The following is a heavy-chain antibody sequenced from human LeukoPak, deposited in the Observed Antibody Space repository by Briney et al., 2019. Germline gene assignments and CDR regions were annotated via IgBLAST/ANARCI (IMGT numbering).Heavy chain of an antibody. J-gene: IGHJ4*02. CDR3: ARACPFGGYFDL. CDR1: GFTVSSNY. Sequence: GGSLRLSCAASGFTVSSNYMSWVRQAPGKGLEWVSVIYSDGTTVYADSVKGRFTISRDNSKNTLFLQMNSLRVEDTAVYYCARACPFGGYFDLWGQGALVTVSS. D-gene: IGHD3-10*01. CDR2: IYSDGTT. V-gene: IGHV3-53*01.